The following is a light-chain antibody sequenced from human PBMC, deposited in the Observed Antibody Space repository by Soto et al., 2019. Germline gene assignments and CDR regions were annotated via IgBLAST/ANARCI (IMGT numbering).Light chain of an antibody. V-gene: IGKV3-20*01. CDR3: QQYGGSPQT. CDR2: GAS. CDR1: QSVSKY. Sequence: EIVLTQSPGTLALSPGEGATLSCRASQSVSKYLAWYQQKPGQAPRLLIYGASSRATGIPDSFSGSGSGTDFTLTISRLEPEDFAVYYCQQYGGSPQTFGQGTKVEFK. J-gene: IGKJ1*01.